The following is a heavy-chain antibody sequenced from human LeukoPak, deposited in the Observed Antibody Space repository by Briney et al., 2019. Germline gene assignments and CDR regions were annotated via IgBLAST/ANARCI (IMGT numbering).Heavy chain of an antibody. CDR1: GGTFTEFD. Sequence: GASVTVSFKASGGTFTEFDISWVRQAPGQGLEWMGVIIPGSGTNYVDNLQGRLTITADESTNTAYMELRSLRSDDTAVYYCARNFVGAEVASPMPGYFALWGHGTLVTVSS. J-gene: IGHJ2*01. CDR2: IIPGSGT. CDR3: ARNFVGAEVASPMPGYFAL. V-gene: IGHV1-69*13. D-gene: IGHD5-12*01.